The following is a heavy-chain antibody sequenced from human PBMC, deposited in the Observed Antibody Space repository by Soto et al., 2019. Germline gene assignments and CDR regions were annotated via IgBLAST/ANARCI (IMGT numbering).Heavy chain of an antibody. CDR3: ARVREVLLWFGELFRSEDYYYYMDV. J-gene: IGHJ6*03. CDR1: GGSISSYY. D-gene: IGHD3-10*01. Sequence: PSETLSLTCTVSGGSISSYYWSWIRQPPGKGLEWIGYIYYSGSTNYNPSLKSRVTISVDTSKNQLSLKLSSVTAAGTAVYYCARVREVLLWFGELFRSEDYYYYMDVWGKGTTVTVSS. CDR2: IYYSGST. V-gene: IGHV4-59*08.